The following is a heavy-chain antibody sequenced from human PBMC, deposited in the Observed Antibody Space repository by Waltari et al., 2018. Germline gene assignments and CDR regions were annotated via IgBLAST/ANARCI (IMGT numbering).Heavy chain of an antibody. D-gene: IGHD2-2*01. Sequence: QVQLQESGPGLVKPSGTLSLTCAVSGGSISSSNWWSWVRQPPGKGLEWIGEIYDSGSTNYNPSLKSRVTISVDKSNNQFSLKLSSVTAADTAGYYCARDSCSTSCDAAREWLREGNWFDPWGQGTLVTVSS. J-gene: IGHJ5*02. V-gene: IGHV4-4*02. CDR3: ARDSCSTSCDAAREWLREGNWFDP. CDR1: GGSISSSNW. CDR2: IYDSGST.